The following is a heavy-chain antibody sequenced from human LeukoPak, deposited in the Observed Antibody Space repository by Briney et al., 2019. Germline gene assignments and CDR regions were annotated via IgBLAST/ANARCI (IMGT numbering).Heavy chain of an antibody. CDR2: IIPIFGTA. CDR1: GGTFSSYA. D-gene: IGHD6-19*01. J-gene: IGHJ6*02. Sequence: PWASVKVSCKASGGTFSSYAISWVRQAPGQGLEWMGGIIPIFGTANYAQKFQGRVTITADESTSTAYMELSSLSSEDTAVYYCARGQWLNYYYGMDVWGQGTTVTVSS. CDR3: ARGQWLNYYYGMDV. V-gene: IGHV1-69*13.